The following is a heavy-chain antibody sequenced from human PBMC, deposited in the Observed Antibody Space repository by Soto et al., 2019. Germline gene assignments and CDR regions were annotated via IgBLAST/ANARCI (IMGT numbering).Heavy chain of an antibody. CDR2: IYPGDSDT. V-gene: IGHV5-51*01. Sequence: PGESLKISCKGSGYSFTSYWTGWVRQMPGKGLEWMGIIYPGDSDTRYSPSFQGQATIPADKSISTAYLQWSSLKASDTAMYYCARSRERGHYYYGMDVWGQGTTVTVSS. J-gene: IGHJ6*02. CDR3: ARSRERGHYYYGMDV. CDR1: GYSFTSYW.